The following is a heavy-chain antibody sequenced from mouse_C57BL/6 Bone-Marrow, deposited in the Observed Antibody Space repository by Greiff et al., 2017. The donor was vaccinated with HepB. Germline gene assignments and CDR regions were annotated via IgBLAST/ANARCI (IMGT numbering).Heavy chain of an antibody. CDR3: ARGDYYYGSSFYAMDY. D-gene: IGHD1-1*01. CDR1: GYTFTSYW. V-gene: IGHV1-55*01. Sequence: QVQLQQPGAELVKPGASVKMSCKAFGYTFTSYWMTWVKQRPGQGLEWIGDIYPGSGSTNYNEKFKSKATLTVDTSSSTAYMQLSSLTSEDSAVYYCARGDYYYGSSFYAMDYWGQGTSVTVSS. J-gene: IGHJ4*01. CDR2: IYPGSGST.